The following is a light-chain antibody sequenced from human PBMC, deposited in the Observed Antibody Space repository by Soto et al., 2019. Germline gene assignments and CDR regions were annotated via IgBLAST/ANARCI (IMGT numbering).Light chain of an antibody. V-gene: IGKV3-11*01. CDR2: DVS. CDR3: QQYNNWPPA. Sequence: EIVLTQSPATLSLSPGERASLSCRASQSVGSSLAWYQHKPGQAPRLLIYDVSNRATGIPARFSGSGSGTDFTLTISSLEPEDFAFYYCQQYNNWPPAFGQGTKVEIK. J-gene: IGKJ1*01. CDR1: QSVGSS.